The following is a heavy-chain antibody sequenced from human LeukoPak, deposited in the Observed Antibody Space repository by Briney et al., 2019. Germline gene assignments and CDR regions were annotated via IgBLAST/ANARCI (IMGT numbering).Heavy chain of an antibody. J-gene: IGHJ4*02. CDR2: ISGSGGST. CDR3: AIPPPSIGRDY. Sequence: GGSLRLSCADSGFTFSGCAMSWVRQAPGKGLEWVSGISGSGGSTYYADSVKGRFTISRDNSKNTLHLQMNSLRAEDTAVYYCAIPPPSIGRDYWGQGTLVTVSS. CDR1: GFTFSGCA. D-gene: IGHD2/OR15-2a*01. V-gene: IGHV3-23*01.